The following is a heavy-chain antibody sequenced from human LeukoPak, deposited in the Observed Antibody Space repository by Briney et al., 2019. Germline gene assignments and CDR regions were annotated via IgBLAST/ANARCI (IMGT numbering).Heavy chain of an antibody. CDR3: ARDSYDPLTGSRNFDN. CDR1: GGTFTSYA. D-gene: IGHD3/OR15-3a*01. J-gene: IGHJ4*02. CDR2: MNPNSGNT. V-gene: IGHV1-8*03. Sequence: ASVKVSCKASGGTFTSYAINWVRQATGQGLEWMGWMNPNSGNTGYAQKFQGRVTITRNTSKSTAYMELSSLTSEDTAVYYCARDSYDPLTGSRNFDNWGQGTLVTVSS.